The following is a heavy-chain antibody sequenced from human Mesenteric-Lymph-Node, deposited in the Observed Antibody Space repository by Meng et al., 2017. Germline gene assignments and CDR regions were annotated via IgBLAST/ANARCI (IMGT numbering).Heavy chain of an antibody. D-gene: IGHD2-15*01. Sequence: GESLKIPCEGPGLTFNTYAMRWVRQAPGKGLEWVSVISDSGKTTFYADSVKGRFTIYRDNAKNSLYLQMNSLRAEDTAVYYCAREGRGYCSGGSCYLTGDYYYYYGMDVWGQGTTVTVSS. J-gene: IGHJ6*02. V-gene: IGHV3-23*01. CDR1: GLTFNTYA. CDR3: AREGRGYCSGGSCYLTGDYYYYYGMDV. CDR2: ISDSGKTT.